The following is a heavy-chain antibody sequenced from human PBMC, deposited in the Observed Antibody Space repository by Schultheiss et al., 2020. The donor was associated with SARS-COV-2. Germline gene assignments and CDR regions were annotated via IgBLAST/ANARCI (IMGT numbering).Heavy chain of an antibody. CDR1: GFTFSSYA. J-gene: IGHJ4*02. Sequence: GGSLRLSCAASGFTFSSYAMSWVRQAPGKGLEWVSAISGSGGSTYYADSVKGRFTISRDNSKNTLYLQMNSLRAEDTAVYYCAKDFGDSSGYYINIDYWGQGTLVTVSS. D-gene: IGHD3-22*01. V-gene: IGHV3-23*01. CDR2: ISGSGGST. CDR3: AKDFGDSSGYYINIDY.